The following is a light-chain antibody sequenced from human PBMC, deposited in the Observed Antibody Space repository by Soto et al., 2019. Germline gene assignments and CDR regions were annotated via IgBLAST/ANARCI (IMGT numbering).Light chain of an antibody. J-gene: IGLJ3*02. CDR2: DNN. V-gene: IGLV1-51*01. CDR3: GTWDSSLSAWV. Sequence: QSALTQPPSVSAAPGQKVTISCSGSSSNIGNNYVSWYQKLPGTAPKIFIYDNNKRPSGIPDRFSGSKSGTSATLGITGLQTGDEADYYCGTWDSSLSAWVFGGGTKLTVL. CDR1: SSNIGNNY.